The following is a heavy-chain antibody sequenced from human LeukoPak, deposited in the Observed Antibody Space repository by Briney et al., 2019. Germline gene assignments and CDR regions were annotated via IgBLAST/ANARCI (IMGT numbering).Heavy chain of an antibody. CDR1: GFTFSSYG. D-gene: IGHD6-13*01. CDR3: AKGSSSWYPFDY. J-gene: IGHJ4*02. CDR2: ISGNGGST. V-gene: IGHV3-23*01. Sequence: GSLRLSCAASGFTFSSYGMHWVRQAPGKGLEWVSGISGNGGSTYYADSVKGRFTVSRDNSKNTLYLQMNTLRAEDTAVYYCAKGSSSWYPFDYWGQGTLVTVSS.